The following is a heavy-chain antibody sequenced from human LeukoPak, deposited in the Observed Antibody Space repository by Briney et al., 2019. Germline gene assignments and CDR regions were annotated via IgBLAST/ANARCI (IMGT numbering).Heavy chain of an antibody. D-gene: IGHD3-22*01. CDR1: GGSISNYY. CDR3: ARDHYDSRGYYYVGDY. V-gene: IGHV4-4*07. Sequence: SETLSLTCTVSGGSISNYYWSWIRQPARKTLEWIGRIYSSGSTNYNPSLKSRVTMSVDTSKNQFSLKLSSVTAADTAVYYCARDHYDSRGYYYVGDYWGQGTLVTVSS. J-gene: IGHJ4*02. CDR2: IYSSGST.